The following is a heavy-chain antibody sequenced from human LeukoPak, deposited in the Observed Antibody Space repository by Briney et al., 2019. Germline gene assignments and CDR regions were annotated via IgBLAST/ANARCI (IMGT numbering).Heavy chain of an antibody. J-gene: IGHJ4*02. Sequence: GGSLRLSCAASGFTFSSYAMHWVRQAPGKGLEWVAVISYDGSNKYYADSVKGRFTISRDNSKNTLYLQMNSLRAEDTAVYYCARGILTGYDYWGQGTLVTVSS. D-gene: IGHD3-9*01. CDR3: ARGILTGYDY. CDR2: ISYDGSNK. V-gene: IGHV3-30-3*01. CDR1: GFTFSSYA.